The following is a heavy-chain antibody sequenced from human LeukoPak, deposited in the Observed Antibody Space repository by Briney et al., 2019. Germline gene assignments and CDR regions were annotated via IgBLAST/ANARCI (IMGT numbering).Heavy chain of an antibody. Sequence: PGGSLRLSCAASGFSFSSYSMNWVRQAPGKGLEWVSCISSSSSDIYYADSVKGRFTISRDNAKNSLYLQMNSLRAEDTALYYCYSHGDYVRAFDIWGQGTMVTVSS. J-gene: IGHJ3*02. D-gene: IGHD4-17*01. CDR1: GFSFSSYS. V-gene: IGHV3-21*01. CDR3: YSHGDYVRAFDI. CDR2: ISSSSSDI.